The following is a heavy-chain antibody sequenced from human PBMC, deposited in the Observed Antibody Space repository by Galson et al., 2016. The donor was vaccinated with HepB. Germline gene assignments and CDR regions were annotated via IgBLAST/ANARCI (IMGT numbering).Heavy chain of an antibody. CDR2: ISYDGSNN. J-gene: IGHJ6*02. D-gene: IGHD3-10*01. CDR3: AKDRSYGYFGSGGMDV. V-gene: IGHV3-30*18. CDR1: GFTFSSYG. Sequence: SLRLSCAASGFTFSSYGMHWVRQAPGKGLEWVAVISYDGSNNYYADSAKGRFTISSDNSKNTLYLQMNSLSAEDTAVYCCAKDRSYGYFGSGGMDVWGQGTTVTVSS.